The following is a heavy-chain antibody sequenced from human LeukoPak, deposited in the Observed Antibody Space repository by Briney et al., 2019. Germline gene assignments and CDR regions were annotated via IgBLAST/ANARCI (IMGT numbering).Heavy chain of an antibody. Sequence: GGSLRLSCAASGFTFDDYAMHWVRQAPGKGLEWVSLISGDGGSTYYADSVKGRFTISSDNSKNSLYLQMNSLRTEDTALYYCAKTYYDILTGYWYYGMDVWGQGTTVTVSS. CDR1: GFTFDDYA. D-gene: IGHD3-9*01. J-gene: IGHJ6*02. CDR2: ISGDGGST. CDR3: AKTYYDILTGYWYYGMDV. V-gene: IGHV3-43*02.